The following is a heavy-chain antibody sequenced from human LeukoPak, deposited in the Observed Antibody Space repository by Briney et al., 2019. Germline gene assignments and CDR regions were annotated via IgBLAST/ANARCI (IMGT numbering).Heavy chain of an antibody. CDR2: INHSGST. J-gene: IGHJ6*02. V-gene: IGHV4-34*01. CDR3: ARDGDYSTHNYYYYGMDV. D-gene: IGHD4-17*01. Sequence: NPSETLSLTCAVYGGSFSGYYWSWIRQPPGKGLEWIGEINHSGSTNYNPSLKSRVTISVDTSKNQFSLKLSSVTAADTAVYYCARDGDYSTHNYYYYGMDVWGQGTTVTVSS. CDR1: GGSFSGYY.